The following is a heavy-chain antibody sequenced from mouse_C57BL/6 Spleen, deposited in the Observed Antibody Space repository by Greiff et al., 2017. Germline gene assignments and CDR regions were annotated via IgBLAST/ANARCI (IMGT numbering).Heavy chain of an antibody. J-gene: IGHJ1*03. Sequence: VQLQQSGAELVRPGASVKLSCTASGFNIKDDYMHWVKQRPEQGLEWIGWIDPENGDTEYASKFHGKATITADTSSNTAYLQLSSLTSEDTAVYYCTTGDYYGSSYWYFDVWGTGTTVTVAS. V-gene: IGHV14-4*01. CDR1: GFNIKDDY. CDR2: IDPENGDT. D-gene: IGHD1-1*01. CDR3: TTGDYYGSSYWYFDV.